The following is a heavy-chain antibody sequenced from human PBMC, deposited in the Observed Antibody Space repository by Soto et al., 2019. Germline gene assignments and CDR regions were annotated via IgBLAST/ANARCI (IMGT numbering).Heavy chain of an antibody. V-gene: IGHV2-26*01. CDR1: GFSLSNARMG. J-gene: IGHJ4*02. D-gene: IGHD3-3*01. CDR2: IFSNDEK. CDR3: ARVPDYDFGRYYFDY. Sequence: QVTLKESGPVLVKPTETLTLTCTVSGFSLSNARMGVSWIRQPPGKALEWLAHIFSNDEKSYSTSLKSRLTISKDTAKSQVVLTMTNMDPVDTATYYCARVPDYDFGRYYFDYWGQGTLVTVSS.